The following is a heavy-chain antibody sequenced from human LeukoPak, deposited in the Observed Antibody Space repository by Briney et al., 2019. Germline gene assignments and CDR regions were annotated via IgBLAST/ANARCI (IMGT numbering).Heavy chain of an antibody. D-gene: IGHD2-15*01. CDR2: ISSSGSTI. CDR1: GFTFSDYY. V-gene: IGHV3-11*01. J-gene: IGHJ3*02. CDR3: ARGPKACSGGSCYCFAFDI. Sequence: GGSLRLSCAASGFTFSDYYMSWIRQAPGKGLEWVSYISSSGSTIYYADSVKGRFTISRDNAKNSLYLQMNSLRAEDTAVYYCARGPKACSGGSCYCFAFDIWGQGTMDTVSS.